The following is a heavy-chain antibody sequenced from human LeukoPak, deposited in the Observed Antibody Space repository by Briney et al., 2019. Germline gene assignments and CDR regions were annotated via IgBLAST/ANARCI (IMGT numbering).Heavy chain of an antibody. CDR2: IYSGGNT. D-gene: IGHD1-14*01. J-gene: IGHJ4*02. V-gene: IGHV3-53*01. CDR3: ARDSTSSNHDY. CDR1: GFTVGSNY. Sequence: GGSLRLSCAASGFTVGSNYMTWVRQAPGKGLEWVSVIYSGGNTHYADSVKGRFTISRDSPKSTLYLQMNSLRTEDTAVYYCARDSTSSNHDYWGQGTLVTVSS.